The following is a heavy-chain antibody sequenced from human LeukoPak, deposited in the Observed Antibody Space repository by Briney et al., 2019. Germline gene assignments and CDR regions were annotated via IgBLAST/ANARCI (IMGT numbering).Heavy chain of an antibody. J-gene: IGHJ4*02. D-gene: IGHD3-16*01. CDR3: VREALGYFDY. V-gene: IGHV3-21*04. CDR1: GFTFSSYS. Sequence: GGSLRLSCAASGFTFSSYSMNWVRQAPGKGLEWVSSISSSGSYIYYADSVKGRFTISRDNSKNTLYLQMNSLRAEDTAVYYCVREALGYFDYWGQGTLVTVSS. CDR2: ISSSGSYI.